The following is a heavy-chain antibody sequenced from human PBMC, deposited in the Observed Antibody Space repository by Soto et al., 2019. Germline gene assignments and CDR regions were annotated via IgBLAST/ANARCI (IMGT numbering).Heavy chain of an antibody. CDR3: AKSDTAMADYYYYYGMDV. CDR2: ISGSGGST. D-gene: IGHD5-18*01. V-gene: IGHV3-23*01. CDR1: GFTFSSNA. J-gene: IGHJ6*02. Sequence: GGSLRLSCAASGFTFSSNAMSWVRQAPGKGLEWVSAISGSGGSTYYADSVKGRFTISRDNSKNTLYLQMNSLRAEDTAVYYCAKSDTAMADYYYYYGMDVWGQGTTVTVSS.